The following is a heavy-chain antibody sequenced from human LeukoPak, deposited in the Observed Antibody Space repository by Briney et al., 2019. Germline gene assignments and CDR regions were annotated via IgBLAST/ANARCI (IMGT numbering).Heavy chain of an antibody. CDR2: MYNSEST. Sequence: SETLSLTCTVSGGSISGSYWSWIRQPPGKGLEWIAYMYNSESTNYNPSLKSRVTISIDTSKNQFSLKLSSLTAADTAIYYCARGIESYGDYGYWGQGILVTVSS. CDR1: GGSISGSY. CDR3: ARGIESYGDYGY. D-gene: IGHD4-17*01. J-gene: IGHJ4*02. V-gene: IGHV4-59*01.